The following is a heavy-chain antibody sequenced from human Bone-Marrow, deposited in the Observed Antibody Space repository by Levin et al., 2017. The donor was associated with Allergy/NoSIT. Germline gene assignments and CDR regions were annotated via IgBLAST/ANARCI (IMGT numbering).Heavy chain of an antibody. J-gene: IGHJ6*02. Sequence: PGGSLRLSCEASGFDFSTFGLHWVRQAPGKGLQWVATISYDGTNKYYETSVEGRFTISRDNSKITLFLQMNSLRAEDTATYYCARVLKVHQQQLNFMDVWGQGTTVIVSS. CDR3: ARVLKVHQQQLNFMDV. D-gene: IGHD6-13*01. CDR2: ISYDGTNK. CDR1: GFDFSTFG. V-gene: IGHV3-30*03.